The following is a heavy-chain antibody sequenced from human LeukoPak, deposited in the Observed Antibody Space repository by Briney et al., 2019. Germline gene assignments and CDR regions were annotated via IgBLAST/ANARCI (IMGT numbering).Heavy chain of an antibody. J-gene: IGHJ4*02. CDR3: ASSTGYYYDSSGYQNFDY. D-gene: IGHD3-22*01. V-gene: IGHV3-7*01. CDR1: GFTFSSYW. Sequence: PGGSLRLSCAASGFTFSSYWMSWVRQAPGKGLEWVANIKQDGSGKYYVDSVKGRFTISRDNAKNSLYLQMNSLRAEDTAVYYCASSTGYYYDSSGYQNFDYWGQGTLVTVSS. CDR2: IKQDGSGK.